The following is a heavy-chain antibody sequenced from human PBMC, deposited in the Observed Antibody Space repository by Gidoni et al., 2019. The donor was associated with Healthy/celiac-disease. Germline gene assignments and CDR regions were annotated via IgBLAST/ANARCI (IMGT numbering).Heavy chain of an antibody. J-gene: IGHJ3*02. V-gene: IGHV3-23*01. CDR2: SSGSGGST. CDR1: GFTFSSYA. D-gene: IGHD1-26*01. CDR3: AKDSWELRSAFDI. Sequence: EVQLLEYGGGLVQPGGSLRLSWAASGFTFSSYAMSWVRQAPGQGLEWVSASSGSGGSTYYADSVKGRFTISRDNSKNTLYLQMNSLRAEDTAVYYCAKDSWELRSAFDIWGQGTMVTVSS.